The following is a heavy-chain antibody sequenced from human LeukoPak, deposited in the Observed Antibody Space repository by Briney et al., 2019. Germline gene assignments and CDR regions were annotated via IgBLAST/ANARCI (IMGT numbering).Heavy chain of an antibody. D-gene: IGHD1-26*01. CDR3: ARGRGDSGSYGTGFDY. V-gene: IGHV1-18*01. CDR1: GYTFTSYG. J-gene: IGHJ4*02. Sequence: ASVKVSCKASGYTFTSYGISWVRQAPGQGLEGMGWISAYNGNTNYAQKLQGRVTMTTDTSTSTAYMELRSLRSDDTAVYYCARGRGDSGSYGTGFDYWGQGTLVTVSS. CDR2: ISAYNGNT.